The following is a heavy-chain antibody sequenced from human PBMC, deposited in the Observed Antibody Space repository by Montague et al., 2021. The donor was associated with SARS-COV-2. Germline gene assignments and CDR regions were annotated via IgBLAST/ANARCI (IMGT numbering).Heavy chain of an antibody. Sequence: SLRLSCSASGFTFSTYDMTWVRQSPGKGLEWVSIIETGSSSTPYADSVKGRFTVSRDNSKNTSYLQMNSLRAEDTAVYYCAKGAWNDYWGQGTLVTVSS. J-gene: IGHJ4*02. CDR1: GFTFSTYD. CDR2: IETGSSST. D-gene: IGHD1-1*01. CDR3: AKGAWNDY. V-gene: IGHV3-23*03.